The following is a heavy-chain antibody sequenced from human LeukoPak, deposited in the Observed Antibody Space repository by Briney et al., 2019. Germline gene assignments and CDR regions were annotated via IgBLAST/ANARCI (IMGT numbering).Heavy chain of an antibody. CDR2: ISAYNGNT. CDR1: GYTFTSYG. D-gene: IGHD2-8*01. CDR3: ARTKRTLGYCTNGVCYPPFY. V-gene: IGHV1-18*01. J-gene: IGHJ4*02. Sequence: ASVKVSCKASGYTFTSYGISWVRQAPGQGLEWMGWISAYNGNTNYAQKLQGRVTMTTDTSTSTAYMELRSLRSDDTAVYYCARTKRTLGYCTNGVCYPPFYWGQGTLVTVSS.